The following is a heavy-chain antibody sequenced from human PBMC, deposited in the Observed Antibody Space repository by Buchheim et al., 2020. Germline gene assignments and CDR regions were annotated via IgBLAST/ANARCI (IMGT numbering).Heavy chain of an antibody. D-gene: IGHD6-13*01. Sequence: EVQLVESGGGLVQPGGSLRLPFPAFGFTFSSYWMHWVRQAPGKGLVWVSRINSDGCSTSYADSVKGRFPISRANAKNTLYLQMNSLRAEDTAVYYCARDIGNPWYSNWGQGTL. J-gene: IGHJ4*02. CDR1: GFTFSSYW. CDR2: INSDGCST. CDR3: ARDIGNPWYSN. V-gene: IGHV3-74*01.